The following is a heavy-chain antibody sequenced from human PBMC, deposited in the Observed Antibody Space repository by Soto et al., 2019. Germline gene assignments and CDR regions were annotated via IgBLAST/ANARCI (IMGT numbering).Heavy chain of an antibody. CDR2: ISYDGNVA. J-gene: IGHJ4*02. Sequence: QVQLVESGGGVVQPGRSLRLSCAASGFTFSSYGMHWVRQAPGKGLEWVTVISYDGNVAYYADSVKGRFTISRDNSKNTRYLQMNSLRTVDTAMYYCAKEGPITDWYFDYWGQGTLVTVSS. D-gene: IGHD3-9*01. CDR1: GFTFSSYG. CDR3: AKEGPITDWYFDY. V-gene: IGHV3-30*18.